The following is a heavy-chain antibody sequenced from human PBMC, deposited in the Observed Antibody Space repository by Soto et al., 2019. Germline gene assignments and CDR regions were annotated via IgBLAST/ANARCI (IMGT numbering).Heavy chain of an antibody. CDR2: INHSGST. V-gene: IGHV4-34*01. J-gene: IGHJ5*02. CDR3: ARRGGWWYSSSSNWFDP. Sequence: SETLSLTCGVFGGSFSGYYWSWIRQPPGKGLEWIGEINHSGSTNYNPSLKSRVTISVDTSKNQFSLKLSSVTAADTAVYYCARRGGWWYSSSSNWFDPWGQGTLVTVSS. CDR1: GGSFSGYY. D-gene: IGHD6-6*01.